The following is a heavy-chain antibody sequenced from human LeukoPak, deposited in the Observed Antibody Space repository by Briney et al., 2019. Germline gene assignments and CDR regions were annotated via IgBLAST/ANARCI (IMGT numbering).Heavy chain of an antibody. CDR3: ARDIGDYYGSGSYWLL. V-gene: IGHV1-2*02. J-gene: IGHJ4*02. CDR1: GYSFLDYY. CDR2: VNPHSGGT. D-gene: IGHD3-10*01. Sequence: GASAKVSCKASGYSFLDYYIHCVRQAPGQGLEWMGWVNPHSGGTKFAQKFQGRVTMTRDTSINTAYMEVSSLRSDDTAVYYCARDIGDYYGSGSYWLLWGQGTLVTVAS.